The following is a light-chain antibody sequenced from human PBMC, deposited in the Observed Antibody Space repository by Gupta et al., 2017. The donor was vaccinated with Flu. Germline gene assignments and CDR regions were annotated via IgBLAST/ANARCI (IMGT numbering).Light chain of an antibody. J-gene: IGLJ2*01. CDR2: ENN. CDR1: SSNIGNNY. V-gene: IGLV1-51*02. Sequence: QSVLTQPPSVSAAPGQKVTISCSGSSSNIGNNYVSWYQQLPGTAPKLLIYENNKRPSGIPDRFSGSKSATSATLGITGLQTGDEADYYCGTWDSSLSGVVFGGGTKLTVL. CDR3: GTWDSSLSGVV.